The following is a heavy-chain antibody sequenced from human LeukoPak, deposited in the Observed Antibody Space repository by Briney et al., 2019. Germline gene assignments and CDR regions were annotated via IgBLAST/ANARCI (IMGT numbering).Heavy chain of an antibody. J-gene: IGHJ3*02. CDR3: ARDLSGFDAFDI. CDR2: IYTSGST. V-gene: IGHV4-4*07. CDR1: GGSISSYY. Sequence: PSETLSLTCTVSGGSISSYYWSWIRQPAGKGLEWIGRIYTSGSTNYNPSLKSRVTMSVDTSKNQFSLQLNSVTPEDTAVYYCARDLSGFDAFDIWGQGTMVTVSS.